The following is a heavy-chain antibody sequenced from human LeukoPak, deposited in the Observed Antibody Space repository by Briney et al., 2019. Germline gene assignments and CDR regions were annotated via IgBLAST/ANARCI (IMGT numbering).Heavy chain of an antibody. V-gene: IGHV4-4*07. J-gene: IGHJ5*02. D-gene: IGHD4-11*01. Sequence: SETLSLTCTVSGGSISSYYWSWIRQPAGRGLEWIGRIYTSGSTNYNPSLKSRVTMSVDTSKNQFSLKLSSVTAADTAVYYCARVFSNTRANWFDPWGQGTLVTVSS. CDR2: IYTSGST. CDR3: ARVFSNTRANWFDP. CDR1: GGSISSYY.